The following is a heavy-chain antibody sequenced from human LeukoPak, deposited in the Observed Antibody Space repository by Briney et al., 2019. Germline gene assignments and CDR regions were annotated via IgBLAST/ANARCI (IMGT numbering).Heavy chain of an antibody. CDR2: ISYSGTT. D-gene: IGHD3-10*01. Sequence: SETLSLTCAVYGGSFSGYYWSWIRQPQGKGLEWIGSISYSGTTYYNPSLKSRVTISVDTSKNQFSLKLTSVTAADTAVYYCAANSADYNTLGSSYKVWGQGTLVTVSS. V-gene: IGHV4-34*01. CDR1: GGSFSGYY. CDR3: AANSADYNTLGSSYKV. J-gene: IGHJ4*02.